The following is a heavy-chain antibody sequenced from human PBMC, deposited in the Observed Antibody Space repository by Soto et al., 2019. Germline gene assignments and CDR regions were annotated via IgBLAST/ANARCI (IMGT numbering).Heavy chain of an antibody. D-gene: IGHD3-10*01. CDR2: ISDDGVSK. CDR3: ARAYYFGSGTSYTFYY. Sequence: LRLSCAASGFTSREYGTQWVRQAPGKGLEWVAVISDDGVSKYYADSVQGRFTISRDNSESVVLLQMNSLRPDDTALYCCARAYYFGSGTSYTFYYWGQGTQVTVSS. CDR1: GFTSREYG. J-gene: IGHJ4*02. V-gene: IGHV3-30*03.